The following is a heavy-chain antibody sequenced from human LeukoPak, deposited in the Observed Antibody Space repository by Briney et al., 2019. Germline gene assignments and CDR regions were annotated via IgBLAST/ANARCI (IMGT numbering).Heavy chain of an antibody. D-gene: IGHD3-10*01. CDR2: INPNSGAT. CDR3: ARVYGSGRRGSDY. J-gene: IGHJ4*02. CDR1: GYTFTVYY. V-gene: IGHV1-2*02. Sequence: ASVTVSFKASGYTFTVYYMHWVRQAPGQGGEWMGWINPNSGATNYAQKFQGRLTMTSDTSISTAYMELSRLRSDDTAVYYCARVYGSGRRGSDYWGQGTLVTVSS.